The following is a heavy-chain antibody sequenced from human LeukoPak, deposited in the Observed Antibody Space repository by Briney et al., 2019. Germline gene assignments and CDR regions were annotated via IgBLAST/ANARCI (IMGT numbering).Heavy chain of an antibody. V-gene: IGHV1-2*02. CDR3: ARVTPYSGSYDVPFDY. CDR1: GYTFTGYY. J-gene: IGHJ4*02. CDR2: INPSSGGT. D-gene: IGHD1-26*01. Sequence: ASVKVSCKAPGYTFTGYYMHWVRQAPGQGLEWMGWINPSSGGTNYAQKFQGRVTMTRDTSISTAYMELSRLRSDDTAVYYCARVTPYSGSYDVPFDYWGQGTLVTVSS.